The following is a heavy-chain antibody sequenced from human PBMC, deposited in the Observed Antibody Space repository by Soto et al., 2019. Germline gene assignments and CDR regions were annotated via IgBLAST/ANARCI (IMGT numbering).Heavy chain of an antibody. CDR3: ARGGSIAVAGHLNWFDP. Sequence: SETLSLTCAVSSGSIDNVYWWGWVRQSPGKGLEWIGETNHDGSTNYNPSLESRVTISVDTSKNQFYLKLNSVTAADTAVYYCARGGSIAVAGHLNWFDPWGQGTLVTVSS. CDR2: TNHDGST. D-gene: IGHD6-19*01. J-gene: IGHJ5*02. V-gene: IGHV4-4*02. CDR1: SGSIDNVYW.